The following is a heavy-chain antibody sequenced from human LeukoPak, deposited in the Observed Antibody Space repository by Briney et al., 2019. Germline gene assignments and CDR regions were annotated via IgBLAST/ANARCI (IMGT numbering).Heavy chain of an antibody. V-gene: IGHV3-23*01. J-gene: IGHJ6*02. CDR1: GFAFGSEA. Sequence: GGSLRLSCAVSGFAFGSEAMSWVRQSPARGLEWVASISPGGGTTYYADYVKGRFTISRDNSKNTLYLQMNSLRAEDTAVYYCARTLVVVMYYGMDVWGQGTTVTVSS. CDR3: ARTLVVVMYYGMDV. D-gene: IGHD3-22*01. CDR2: ISPGGGTT.